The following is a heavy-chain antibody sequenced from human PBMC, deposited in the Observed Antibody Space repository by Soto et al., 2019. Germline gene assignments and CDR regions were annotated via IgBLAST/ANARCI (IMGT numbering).Heavy chain of an antibody. CDR1: GGSFSGYY. CDR2: INHSGST. Sequence: PSETLSLTCAVYGGSFSGYYWSWIRQPPGKGLEWIGEINHSGSTNYNPSLKSRVTISVDTSKNQFSLKLSSVTAADTAVYYCARAFVLRYFDWTRSEYYFDYWGQGTLVTVSS. CDR3: ARAFVLRYFDWTRSEYYFDY. D-gene: IGHD3-9*01. J-gene: IGHJ4*02. V-gene: IGHV4-34*01.